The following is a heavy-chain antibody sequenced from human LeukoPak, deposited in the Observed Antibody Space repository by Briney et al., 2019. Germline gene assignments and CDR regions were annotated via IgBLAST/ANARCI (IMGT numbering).Heavy chain of an antibody. CDR2: IYLRGNT. CDR3: ARGTITTVTDS. Sequence: SGTLSLTCAISGGSISSSNWWTWVRQPPGKGLEWVGEIYLRGNTNYNPSLESRVTISVDESKTQLSLRLESVTAADTAVYYCARGTITTVTDSWGPGTLVTVSS. CDR1: GGSISSSNW. V-gene: IGHV4-4*02. D-gene: IGHD4-17*01. J-gene: IGHJ4*02.